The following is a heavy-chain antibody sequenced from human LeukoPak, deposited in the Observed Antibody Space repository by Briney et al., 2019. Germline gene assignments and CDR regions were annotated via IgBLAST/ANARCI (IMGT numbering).Heavy chain of an antibody. CDR3: ARELRYFDWFYDAFDI. CDR2: IKEDGSEK. D-gene: IGHD3-9*01. CDR1: GITFSSYW. Sequence: GGSLRLSCAASGITFSSYWMSWVRQAPGKGLEWVANIKEDGSEKNYVDSVKGRFTISRDNAKNSLYLQMNSLRAEDTAVYYCARELRYFDWFYDAFDIWGQGAMVTVSS. V-gene: IGHV3-7*01. J-gene: IGHJ3*02.